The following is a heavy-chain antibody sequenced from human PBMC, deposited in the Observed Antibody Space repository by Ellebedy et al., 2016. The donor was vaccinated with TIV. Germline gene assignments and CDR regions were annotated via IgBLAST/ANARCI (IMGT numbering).Heavy chain of an antibody. CDR2: INPNSGGT. D-gene: IGHD2-2*01. J-gene: IGHJ4*02. CDR3: ARVHCSSTSCYGSYFDY. CDR1: GYTFTGYY. V-gene: IGHV1-2*02. Sequence: ASVKVSCXASGYTFTGYYMHWVRQAPGQGLEWMGWINPNSGGTNYAQKFQGRVTMTRDTSISTAYMELSRLRSDDTAVYYCARVHCSSTSCYGSYFDYWGQGTLVTVSS.